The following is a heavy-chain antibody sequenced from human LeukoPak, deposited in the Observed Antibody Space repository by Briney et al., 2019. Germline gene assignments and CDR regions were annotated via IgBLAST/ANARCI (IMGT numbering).Heavy chain of an antibody. CDR2: TYYMSKWYN. CDR3: ARHYGGSLSLFDY. D-gene: IGHD1-26*01. V-gene: IGHV6-1*01. Sequence: SQTLSLTCAISGDTVSSNSVAWNWIRQSPSRGLEWLGRTYYMSKWYNDYAVSVRSRITINADTSKNQFSLQLNSVTPEDTAVYYCARHYGGSLSLFDYWGQGTLVTVSS. J-gene: IGHJ4*02. CDR1: GDTVSSNSVA.